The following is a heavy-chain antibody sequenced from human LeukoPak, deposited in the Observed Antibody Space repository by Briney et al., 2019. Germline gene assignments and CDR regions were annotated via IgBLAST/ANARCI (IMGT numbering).Heavy chain of an antibody. D-gene: IGHD2-8*01. V-gene: IGHV1-18*01. CDR1: GYTFTSYG. CDR2: ISAYNGNT. Sequence: SVKVSCKASGYTFTSYGISWVRQAPGQGLEWMGWISAYNGNTNYAQKLQGRVTMTTDTSTSTAYMELRSLRSDDTAVYYCARDLCTNGVCYGYFDYWGQGTLVTVSS. J-gene: IGHJ4*02. CDR3: ARDLCTNGVCYGYFDY.